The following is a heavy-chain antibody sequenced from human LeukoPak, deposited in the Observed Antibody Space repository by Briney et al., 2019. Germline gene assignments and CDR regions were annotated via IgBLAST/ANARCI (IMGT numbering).Heavy chain of an antibody. J-gene: IGHJ4*02. V-gene: IGHV3-23*01. CDR3: ARDKVGGSNDF. CDR2: ISGSGAST. Sequence: GGSLRLSCAASGFTFSTYGMSWVRQAPGKGLEWVSSISGSGASTYYADSVKGRFTISRDNLKNSLYLYMSSLRVDDTAVYYCARDKVGGSNDFWGQGTLVTVSS. CDR1: GFTFSTYG. D-gene: IGHD2-15*01.